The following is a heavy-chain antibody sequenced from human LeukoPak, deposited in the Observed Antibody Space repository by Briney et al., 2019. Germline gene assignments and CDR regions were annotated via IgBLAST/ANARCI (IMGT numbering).Heavy chain of an antibody. J-gene: IGHJ3*02. D-gene: IGHD6-6*01. V-gene: IGHV3-23*01. CDR3: AKGESIAIDAFDI. Sequence: GGSLRLSCAASGFTFSNYAMTWVRQAPGKGLEWVSTISASGRSTYYADSVKGRFTISRDDSKNTLYLQMNSLRAEDTAVYYCAKGESIAIDAFDIWGQGTMVTVSS. CDR2: ISASGRST. CDR1: GFTFSNYA.